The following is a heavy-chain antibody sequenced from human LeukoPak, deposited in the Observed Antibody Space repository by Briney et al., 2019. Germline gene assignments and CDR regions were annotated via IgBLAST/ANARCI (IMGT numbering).Heavy chain of an antibody. Sequence: GGSLRLSCAASGFTFSSYAMHWVRQAPGRGLEWVAVISYDGSNKYYADSVKGRLTISRDNSKNTLYLQMNSLRAEDTAVYYCARPEGPRGSTPFDPWGQGTLVTVSS. D-gene: IGHD2-2*01. CDR1: GFTFSSYA. CDR3: ARPEGPRGSTPFDP. CDR2: ISYDGSNK. V-gene: IGHV3-30*04. J-gene: IGHJ5*02.